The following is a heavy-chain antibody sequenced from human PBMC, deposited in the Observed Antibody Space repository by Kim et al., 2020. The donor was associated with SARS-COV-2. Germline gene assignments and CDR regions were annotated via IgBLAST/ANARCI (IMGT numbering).Heavy chain of an antibody. CDR2: IWYDGSNK. CDR1: GFTFSSYA. D-gene: IGHD6-13*01. Sequence: GGSLRLSCAASGFTFSSYAMHWVRQAPGKGLEWVAVIWYDGSNKYYADSVKGRFTISRDNSKNTLYLQMNSLRAEDTAVYYCAKVLRSVGSSWYHYYYGMDVWGQGTTVTVSS. V-gene: IGHV3-33*06. CDR3: AKVLRSVGSSWYHYYYGMDV. J-gene: IGHJ6*02.